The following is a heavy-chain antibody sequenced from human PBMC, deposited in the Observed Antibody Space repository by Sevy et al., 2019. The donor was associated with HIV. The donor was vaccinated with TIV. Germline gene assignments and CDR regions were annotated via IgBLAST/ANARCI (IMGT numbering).Heavy chain of an antibody. CDR1: GFTFSSFL. Sequence: GGSLRFSCAASGFTFSSFLMSWVRQAPGKGLGWVANIKQDGSEKYYVDSVKGRFTISRDNARNSVYLQMNSLRAEDTGAYYCARELTAPYYYYGMDVWGQGTMVTVSS. J-gene: IGHJ6*02. CDR3: ARELTAPYYYYGMDV. V-gene: IGHV3-7*01. D-gene: IGHD1-20*01. CDR2: IKQDGSEK.